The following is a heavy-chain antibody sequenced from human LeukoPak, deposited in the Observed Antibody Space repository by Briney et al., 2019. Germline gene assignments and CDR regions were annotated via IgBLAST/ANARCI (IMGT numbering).Heavy chain of an antibody. CDR2: ISSSSSYI. J-gene: IGHJ4*02. V-gene: IGHV3-21*01. CDR3: ATNYYGSGSYLSPD. D-gene: IGHD3-10*01. Sequence: PRGSLRLSCAASGFTFSSYSMNWVRQAPGKGLEWVSSISSSSSYIYYADSVKGRFTISRDNAKNSLYLQMNSLRAEDTAVYYCATNYYGSGSYLSPDWGQGTLVTVSS. CDR1: GFTFSSYS.